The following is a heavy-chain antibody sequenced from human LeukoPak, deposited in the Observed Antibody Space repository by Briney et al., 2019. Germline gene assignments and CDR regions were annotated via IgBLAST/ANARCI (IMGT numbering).Heavy chain of an antibody. Sequence: QVQLVESGGGVVQPGRSLRLSCAASGFTFSSYAMHWVRQAPGKGLEWVAVISYDGSNKYYADSVKGRFTISRDNLNNTLYLQMNSLRAEDTAVYYCAKVLGHDSSGYYYYGLDVWGQGTAVTVSS. V-gene: IGHV3-30*04. J-gene: IGHJ6*02. CDR3: AKVLGHDSSGYYYYGLDV. CDR1: GFTFSSYA. CDR2: ISYDGSNK. D-gene: IGHD3-22*01.